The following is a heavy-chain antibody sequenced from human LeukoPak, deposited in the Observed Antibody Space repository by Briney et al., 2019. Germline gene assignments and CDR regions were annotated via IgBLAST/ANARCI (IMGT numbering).Heavy chain of an antibody. Sequence: ASVKVSCKAFGYTFTSNYMHWVRQAPGQGLEWMGWINPNSGGTNYAQKFQGRVTMTRDTSISTAYMELSRLRSDDTAVYYCARSIRVYSSSWCAPDYWGQGTLVTVSS. CDR1: GYTFTSNY. V-gene: IGHV1-2*02. D-gene: IGHD6-13*01. J-gene: IGHJ4*02. CDR2: INPNSGGT. CDR3: ARSIRVYSSSWCAPDY.